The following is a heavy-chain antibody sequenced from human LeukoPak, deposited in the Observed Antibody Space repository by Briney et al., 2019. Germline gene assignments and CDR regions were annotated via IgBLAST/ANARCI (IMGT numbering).Heavy chain of an antibody. Sequence: SETLSLTCAVYGGSFSGYYWSWIRQPPGKGLEWIGEINHSGSTNYNPSLKSRVTISVDTSKNQFSLKLSSVTAADTAVYYCARHRIQLWDYWGQGTLVTVSS. J-gene: IGHJ4*02. CDR1: GGSFSGYY. D-gene: IGHD5-18*01. V-gene: IGHV4-34*01. CDR2: INHSGST. CDR3: ARHRIQLWDY.